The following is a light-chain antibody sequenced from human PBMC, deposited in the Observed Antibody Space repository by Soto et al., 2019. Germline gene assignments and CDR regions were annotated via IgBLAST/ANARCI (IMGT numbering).Light chain of an antibody. J-gene: IGKJ1*01. CDR2: GAS. CDR1: LGIRND. CDR3: LQDYNYPLT. Sequence: IQMTQSPASLSASIGDRVSISCRASLGIRNDLGWYQQKPGKPPKLLIYGASSLQSGVPSRFSGSGFGTDFTLTITGLQPEDFATYYCLQDYNYPLTFGQGTKVDIK. V-gene: IGKV1-6*01.